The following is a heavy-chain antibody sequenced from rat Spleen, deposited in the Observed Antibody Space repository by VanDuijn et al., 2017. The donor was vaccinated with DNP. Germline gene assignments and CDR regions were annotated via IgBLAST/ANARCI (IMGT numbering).Heavy chain of an antibody. D-gene: IGHD1-11*01. CDR1: EFTFSRSD. V-gene: IGHV5-7*01. Sequence: EVQLVESGGGLVQPGRSLKISCEASEFTFSRSDVAWVRQAPKKGLEWVTTISYDGSRTYYRDSVKGRFTISRDNAKSTLYLQMDSLRSEDTATYYCARRGPEGMDWGQGVMVTVSS. CDR3: ARRGPEGMD. J-gene: IGHJ2*01. CDR2: ISYDGSRT.